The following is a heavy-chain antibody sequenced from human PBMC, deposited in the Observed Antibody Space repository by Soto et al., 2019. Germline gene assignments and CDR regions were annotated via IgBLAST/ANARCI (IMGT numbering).Heavy chain of an antibody. CDR1: GGSFSGYY. Sequence: QVQLQQWGAGLLKPSETLSLTCAVYGGSFSGYYWSWIRQPPGKGLEWIGEINHSGSTNYNPSFKSRVTISVDTSKNQFSLKLSSVTAADTAVYYCARVFRVLWFGELLGEYFDYWGQGTLVTVSS. CDR3: ARVFRVLWFGELLGEYFDY. D-gene: IGHD3-10*01. CDR2: INHSGST. J-gene: IGHJ4*02. V-gene: IGHV4-34*01.